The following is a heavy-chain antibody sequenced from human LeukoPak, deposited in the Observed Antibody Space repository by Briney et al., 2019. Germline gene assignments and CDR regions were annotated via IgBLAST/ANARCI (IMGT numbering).Heavy chain of an antibody. J-gene: IGHJ6*03. D-gene: IGHD6-13*01. V-gene: IGHV1-2*02. Sequence: GASVKVSCKTSGYIFTGYYMHWVRQAPGQGLEWMGWITPNSGGTNYAQKFQGRVTMTRDTSISTAYMELSRLRSDDTAVYYCARDAIAAAGTQLPYYYYYMDVWGKGTTVTISS. CDR2: ITPNSGGT. CDR3: ARDAIAAAGTQLPYYYYYMDV. CDR1: GYIFTGYY.